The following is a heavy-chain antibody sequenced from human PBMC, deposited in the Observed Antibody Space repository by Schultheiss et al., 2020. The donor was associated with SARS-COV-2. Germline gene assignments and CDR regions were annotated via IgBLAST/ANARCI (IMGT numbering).Heavy chain of an antibody. J-gene: IGHJ4*02. CDR2: IYYSGST. CDR3: ARARYSSGWYSGFDY. V-gene: IGHV4-59*01. D-gene: IGHD6-19*01. CDR1: GGSISSYY. Sequence: SETLSLTCTVSGGSISSYYWRWIRQPPGKGLEWIGYIYYSGSTTYNPSLKSRVTISVDTSKNQYSLRLSSVTAADTAMYYCARARYSSGWYSGFDYWGQGTLVTVSS.